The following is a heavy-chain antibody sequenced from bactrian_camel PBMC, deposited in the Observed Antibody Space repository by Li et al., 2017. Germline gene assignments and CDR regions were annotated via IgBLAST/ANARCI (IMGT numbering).Heavy chain of an antibody. CDR2: HPVGSMPT. V-gene: IGHV3S1*01. Sequence: HVQLVESGGGSVQAGGSLRLSCVASEYISTTYCMGWFRQAPGKEREEVAAHPVGSMPTYYAEPVKGRFIISHDDAENTLYLQMSSLQSEDTAMYYCATTVPSRVCAASSTFAYWGQGTQVTVS. CDR1: EYISTTYC. CDR3: ATTVPSRVCAASSTFAY. J-gene: IGHJ4*01.